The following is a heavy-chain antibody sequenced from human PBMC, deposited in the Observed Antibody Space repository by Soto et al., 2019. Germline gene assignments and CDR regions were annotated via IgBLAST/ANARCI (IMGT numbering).Heavy chain of an antibody. D-gene: IGHD6-13*01. V-gene: IGHV3-30-3*01. J-gene: IGHJ4*02. CDR1: GFTFSSYA. Sequence: QVQLVESGGGVVQPGRSLRLSCAASGFTFSSYAMHWVRQAPGKGLEWVAVISYDGSNKYYADSVKGRFTISRDNSKNTLYLRMNSLRAEDTAVYYCARVDGSSSWWPFDYWGQGTLVTVSS. CDR3: ARVDGSSSWWPFDY. CDR2: ISYDGSNK.